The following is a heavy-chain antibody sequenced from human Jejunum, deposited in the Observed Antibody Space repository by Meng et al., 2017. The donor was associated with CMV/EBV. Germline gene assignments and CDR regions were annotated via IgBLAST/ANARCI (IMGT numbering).Heavy chain of an antibody. J-gene: IGHJ4*02. V-gene: IGHV6-1*01. D-gene: IGHD5-18*01. Sequence: DSVSRSRAAWNWIRQSPSRGLEWLGRTFYRSKWYTDYAVSVKSRITINADTSKNQFFLQLDSVTPEDTAVYFCARGPGYSYHDYLDYWGQGTLVTVSS. CDR2: TFYRSKWYT. CDR3: ARGPGYSYHDYLDY. CDR1: DSVSRSRAA.